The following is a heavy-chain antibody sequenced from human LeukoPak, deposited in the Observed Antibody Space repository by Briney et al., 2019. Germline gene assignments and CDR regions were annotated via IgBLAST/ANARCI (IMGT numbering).Heavy chain of an antibody. CDR2: INPNSGGT. CDR3: ARPVLGDETVAAQFEH. Sequence: ASVKVSCKASGYTFTGYYMHWVRQAPGQGLEWMGWINPNSGGTNYAQKFQGRVTMTRDTSISTAYMELSRLRSDDTAVYYCARPVLGDETVAAQFEHWGQGTLVTVSS. J-gene: IGHJ4*02. D-gene: IGHD2-15*01. V-gene: IGHV1-2*02. CDR1: GYTFTGYY.